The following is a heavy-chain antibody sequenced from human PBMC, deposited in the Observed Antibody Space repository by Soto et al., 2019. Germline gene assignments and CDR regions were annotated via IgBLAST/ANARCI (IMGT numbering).Heavy chain of an antibody. J-gene: IGHJ4*02. CDR2: INGDGSGT. Sequence: EVQLVESGGGLVQPGGSLRLSCAAFGFTFSGSWMHWVRQAPGKGLVWVSRINGDGSGTSYADFVKGRFTISRDNAKNTLFLQMNGLRAEDTAVYYCARGIFGSGTANDYWGQGTLVTVSS. CDR3: ARGIFGSGTANDY. CDR1: GFTFSGSW. D-gene: IGHD3-10*01. V-gene: IGHV3-74*01.